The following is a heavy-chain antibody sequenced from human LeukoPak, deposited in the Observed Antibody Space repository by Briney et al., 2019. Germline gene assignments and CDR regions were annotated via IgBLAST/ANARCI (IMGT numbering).Heavy chain of an antibody. CDR3: AKALYYYDSNGYYLYYFDY. V-gene: IGHV3-23*01. J-gene: IGHJ4*02. D-gene: IGHD3-22*01. Sequence: GGSLRLSCAASGFTFSSYAMSWVRQAPGKGLEWVSGISGSGGITYYADSVKGRFTISRGNYKNTLYLQMNSLRAEDTAVYYCAKALYYYDSNGYYLYYFDYWGQGTLVTVSS. CDR1: GFTFSSYA. CDR2: ISGSGGIT.